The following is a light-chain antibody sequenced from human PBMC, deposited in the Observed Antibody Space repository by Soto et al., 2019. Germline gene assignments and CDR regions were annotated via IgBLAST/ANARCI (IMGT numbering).Light chain of an antibody. CDR1: QSISDL. Sequence: DIQMTQSPSTLSASVGDRVTITCRASQSISDLLAWYQQKPGKAQKLLIYKASSLKSGVPSRFSGSGSGTEYTLTISSLQPDDFATYYCQQYNCYWTFGQGTKVEIK. V-gene: IGKV1-5*03. CDR3: QQYNCYWT. J-gene: IGKJ1*01. CDR2: KAS.